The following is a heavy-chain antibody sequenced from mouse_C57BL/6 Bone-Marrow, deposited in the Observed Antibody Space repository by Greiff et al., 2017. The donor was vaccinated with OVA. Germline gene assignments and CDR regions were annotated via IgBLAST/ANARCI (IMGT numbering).Heavy chain of an antibody. CDR1: GFTFSSYG. V-gene: IGHV5-6*01. CDR3: ARQKGVDY. Sequence: EVHLVESGGDLVKPGGSLKLSCAASGFTFSSYGMSWVRQTPDKRLEWVATISSGGSYTYYPDSVKGRFTISRDNAKNTLYLQMSSLKSEDTAMYYCARQKGVDYWGQGTSVTVSS. J-gene: IGHJ4*01. CDR2: ISSGGSYT.